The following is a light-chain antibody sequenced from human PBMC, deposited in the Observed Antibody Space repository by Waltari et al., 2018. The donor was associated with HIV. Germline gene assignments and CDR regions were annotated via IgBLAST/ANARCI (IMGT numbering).Light chain of an antibody. CDR2: DAS. J-gene: IGKJ2*01. CDR1: LSVSSN. V-gene: IGKV3-11*01. Sequence: EIVLSQSPATLSLSPGERATLAGRASLSVSSNLAWYQQKPGQAPRLLIYDASNRATGIQARCSGSASGTDFSLTISSLEPEDYAVYYCQQRSNWPPYTFGQGTKLEIK. CDR3: QQRSNWPPYT.